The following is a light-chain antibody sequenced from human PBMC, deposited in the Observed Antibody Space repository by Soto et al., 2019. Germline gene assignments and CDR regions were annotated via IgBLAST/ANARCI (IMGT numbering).Light chain of an antibody. Sequence: DIQMTQSPSTLPASVGDRVTITCRASQSISTWLAWYQQKPGKAPKLLIYKASNLESGVPSRFSGSGSGTEFTLTISSLQPDDFATYYCQQSSTWMFGQGTKVDIK. V-gene: IGKV1-5*03. CDR2: KAS. J-gene: IGKJ1*01. CDR3: QQSSTWM. CDR1: QSISTW.